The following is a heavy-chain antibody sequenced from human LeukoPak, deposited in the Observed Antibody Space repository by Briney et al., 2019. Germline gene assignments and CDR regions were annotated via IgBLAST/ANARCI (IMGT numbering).Heavy chain of an antibody. V-gene: IGHV3-30*18. CDR1: GFTFSSYW. J-gene: IGHJ3*02. CDR2: ISFDGSTK. CDR3: AKGKDLYGALDI. Sequence: PGGSLRLSCAASGFTFSSYWMHWVRQAPGKGLDWAAIISFDGSTKYYADSVKGRFTISRDNSKNTLFLQMDSLRVEDTAVYYCAKGKDLYGALDIWGQGTMVTVSS. D-gene: IGHD3-16*01.